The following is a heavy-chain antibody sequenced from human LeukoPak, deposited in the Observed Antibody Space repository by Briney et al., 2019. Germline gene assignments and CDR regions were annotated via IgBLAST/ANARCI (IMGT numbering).Heavy chain of an antibody. J-gene: IGHJ4*02. CDR3: ARGQLLWFGERAGYFDY. D-gene: IGHD3-10*01. CDR1: GYTFTSYG. Sequence: ASVNVSCKASGYTFTSYGISWVRQAPGQGLEWMGWISAYNGNTNYAQKLQGRVTMTTDTSTSTAYMELRSLRSDDTAVYYCARGQLLWFGERAGYFDYWGQGTLVTVSS. CDR2: ISAYNGNT. V-gene: IGHV1-18*01.